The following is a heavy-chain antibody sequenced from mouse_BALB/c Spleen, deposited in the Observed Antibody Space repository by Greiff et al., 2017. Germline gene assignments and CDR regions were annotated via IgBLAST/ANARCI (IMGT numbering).Heavy chain of an antibody. CDR1: GYTFTSYW. Sequence: QVQLQQPGAELVKPGASVKLSCKASGYTFTSYWMHWVKQRPGQGLEWIGEIDPSDSYTNYNQKFKGKATLTVDKSSSTAYMQLSSLTSEDSAVYYCARGGAYYRYDVGVYAMDYWGQGTSVTVSS. CDR3: ARGGAYYRYDVGVYAMDY. J-gene: IGHJ4*01. V-gene: IGHV1-69*02. CDR2: IDPSDSYT. D-gene: IGHD2-14*01.